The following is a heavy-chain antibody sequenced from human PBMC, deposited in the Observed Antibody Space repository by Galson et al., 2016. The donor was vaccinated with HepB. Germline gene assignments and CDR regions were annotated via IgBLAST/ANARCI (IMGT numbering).Heavy chain of an antibody. CDR2: ISPAGSVK. V-gene: IGHV3-30-3*01. D-gene: IGHD3-10*01. J-gene: IGHJ4*02. CDR1: GFIFSTYS. Sequence: SLRLSCAGSGFIFSTYSMHWVRQAPGKGLEWVAVISPAGSVKYYSDSVRGRFTISRDNSKNTHYLQMNSLRTEDTAVYYCAREALGVRQPPDYWGQGTLVTVSS. CDR3: AREALGVRQPPDY.